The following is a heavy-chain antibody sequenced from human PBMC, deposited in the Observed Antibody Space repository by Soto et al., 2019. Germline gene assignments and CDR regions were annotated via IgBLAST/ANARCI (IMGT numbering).Heavy chain of an antibody. D-gene: IGHD4-17*01. Sequence: QVQLVQSGAEVKKPGSSVKVSCKASGGTFSSYAISWVRQAPGQGLEWMGGIIPIFGTANYAQKFQGRVTIPGDKSRSTPYMERSSLRSEDTAVYYCARALTTVTTDWYSDLWGRGPLVTVSS. CDR2: IIPIFGTA. V-gene: IGHV1-69*14. CDR3: ARALTTVTTDWYSDL. J-gene: IGHJ2*01. CDR1: GGTFSSYA.